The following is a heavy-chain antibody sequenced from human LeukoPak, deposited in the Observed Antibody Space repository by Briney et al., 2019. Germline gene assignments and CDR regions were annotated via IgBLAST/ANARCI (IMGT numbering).Heavy chain of an antibody. Sequence: SETLSLICAVYGGSFSSYYWSWIRQPAGKGLEWIGRIYTSGSTNYNPSLKSRVTMSVDTSKNQFSLKLSSVTAADTAVYYCARDLGIMRGIAAAGALDYWGQGTLVTVSS. D-gene: IGHD6-13*01. CDR1: GGSFSSYY. CDR3: ARDLGIMRGIAAAGALDY. CDR2: IYTSGST. V-gene: IGHV4-4*07. J-gene: IGHJ4*02.